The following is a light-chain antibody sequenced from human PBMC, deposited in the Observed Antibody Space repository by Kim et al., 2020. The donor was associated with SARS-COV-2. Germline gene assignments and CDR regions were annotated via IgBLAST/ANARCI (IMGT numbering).Light chain of an antibody. Sequence: DIQMTQSPPSLSASVGDRVTITCRASQGINNYLAWFQQKPGKAPKSLIYGASTLHRGVPSKFSGSGFGTDFTLTISDLQPEDFASYYCQQSNGYPYTFGQGTKLEI. CDR3: QQSNGYPYT. CDR1: QGINNY. V-gene: IGKV1-16*02. CDR2: GAS. J-gene: IGKJ2*01.